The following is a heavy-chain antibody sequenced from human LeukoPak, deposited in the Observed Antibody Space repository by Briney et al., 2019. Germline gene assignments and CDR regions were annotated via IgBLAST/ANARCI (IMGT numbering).Heavy chain of an antibody. V-gene: IGHV1-18*04. D-gene: IGHD4-23*01. J-gene: IGHJ6*03. CDR3: AREKLSIGNSAYYYYMDV. CDR2: ISAYNGNT. CDR1: GYTFSDYH. Sequence: ASVKVSCKASGYTFSDYHMHWVRQAPGQGLEWMGWISAYNGNTNYAQKLQGRVTMTTDTSTSTAYMELRSLRSDDTAVYYCAREKLSIGNSAYYYYMDVWGKGTTVTISS.